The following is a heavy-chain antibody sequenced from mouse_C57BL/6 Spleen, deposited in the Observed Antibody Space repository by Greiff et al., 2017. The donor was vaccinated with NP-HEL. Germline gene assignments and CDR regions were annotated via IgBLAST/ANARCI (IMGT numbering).Heavy chain of an antibody. D-gene: IGHD1-1*01. CDR1: GFNIKDYY. J-gene: IGHJ4*01. CDR3: AREDGSSSYYYAMDY. CDR2: IDPEDGET. Sequence: DQLQQSGAELVKPGASVKLSCTASGFNIKDYYMHWVKQRTEQGLEWIGRIDPEDGETKYAPKFPGKATITADTSSNTAYLQLSSLTSEDTAVYYCAREDGSSSYYYAMDYWGQGTSVTVSS. V-gene: IGHV14-2*01.